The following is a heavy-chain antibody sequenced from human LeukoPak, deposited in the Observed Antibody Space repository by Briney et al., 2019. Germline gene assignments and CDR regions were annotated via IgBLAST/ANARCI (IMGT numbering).Heavy chain of an antibody. CDR2: ISSSSSYT. CDR1: GFTFSDYY. CDR3: ARGSTGIATIRNDY. J-gene: IGHJ4*02. V-gene: IGHV3-11*06. Sequence: GGSLRLSCAASGFTFSDYYMSWIRQAPGKGLEWVSYISSSSSYTNYADSVKGRFTISRDNAKNSLYLQMNSLRAEDTAVYYCARGSTGIATIRNDYWGQGTLVTVSS. D-gene: IGHD6-13*01.